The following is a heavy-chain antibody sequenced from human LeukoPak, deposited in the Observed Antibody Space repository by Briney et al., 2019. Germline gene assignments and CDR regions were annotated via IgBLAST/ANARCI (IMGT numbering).Heavy chain of an antibody. Sequence: SETLSLTCTVSGGSISSSIYYWGWIRHPPGKGLEWIGNIYYSGSTYYNPSLKSRVTTSVDTSKNQFSLRLSSVTAADTAVYYCARGVGVTAILYYFDYWGLGTLVTVSS. CDR3: ARGVGVTAILYYFDY. D-gene: IGHD2-21*02. CDR1: GGSISSSIYY. V-gene: IGHV4-39*01. J-gene: IGHJ4*02. CDR2: IYYSGST.